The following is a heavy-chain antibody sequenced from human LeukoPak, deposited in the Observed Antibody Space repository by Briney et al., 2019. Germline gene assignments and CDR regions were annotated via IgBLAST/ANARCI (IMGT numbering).Heavy chain of an antibody. D-gene: IGHD2-21*02. J-gene: IGHJ4*02. CDR1: GYTFTSYG. Sequence: ASVKVSCKASGYTFTSYGISWVRQAPGQGLEWMGWISAYNGNTNYAQKFQGRVTMTRDTSTSTVYMELSSLRSEDTAVYYCASQPAGAYCGGDCYWAPSYWGQGTLVTVSS. V-gene: IGHV1-18*01. CDR3: ASQPAGAYCGGDCYWAPSY. CDR2: ISAYNGNT.